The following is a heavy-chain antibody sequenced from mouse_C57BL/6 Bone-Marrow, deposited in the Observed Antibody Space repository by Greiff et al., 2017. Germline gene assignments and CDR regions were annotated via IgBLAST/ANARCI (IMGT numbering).Heavy chain of an antibody. Sequence: VKLMESGAELARPGASVKLSCKASGYTFTSYGISWVKQRTGQGLEWIGEIYPKSGNTYYNEKFKGKATLTADKSSSTAYMELRSLTSADSAVYFCAVRQLRLPFAYWGQGTLVTVSA. CDR3: AVRQLRLPFAY. V-gene: IGHV1-81*01. J-gene: IGHJ3*01. CDR2: IYPKSGNT. CDR1: GYTFTSYG. D-gene: IGHD3-2*02.